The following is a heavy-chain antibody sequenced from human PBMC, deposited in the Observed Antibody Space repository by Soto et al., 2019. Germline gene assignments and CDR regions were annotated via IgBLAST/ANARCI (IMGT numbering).Heavy chain of an antibody. Sequence: SETLSLTCTVSGGSISSYYWSWIRQPPGKGLEWIGYIYYSGSTNYNPSLKSRVTISVDTSKNQFSLKLSSVTAADTAVYYCARSGPVTTYWPHYYYYYMDVWGKGTTVTVSS. V-gene: IGHV4-59*01. D-gene: IGHD4-17*01. J-gene: IGHJ6*03. CDR2: IYYSGST. CDR3: ARSGPVTTYWPHYYYYYMDV. CDR1: GGSISSYY.